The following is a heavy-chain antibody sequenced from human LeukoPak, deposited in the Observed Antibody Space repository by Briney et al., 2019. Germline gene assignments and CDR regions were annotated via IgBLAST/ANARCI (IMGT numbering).Heavy chain of an antibody. CDR3: ARRRDSGSLQHFDY. V-gene: IGHV3-48*03. CDR1: GFTFSSYE. CDR2: ISSSGSTI. D-gene: IGHD1-26*01. J-gene: IGHJ4*02. Sequence: GGSLRLSCAASGFTFSSYEMNWVRQAPGKGLEWVSYISSSGSTIYYADSVKGRFISSRDNAKNSLYLQMNSLRAEDTAVYYCARRRDSGSLQHFDYWGQGTLVTVSS.